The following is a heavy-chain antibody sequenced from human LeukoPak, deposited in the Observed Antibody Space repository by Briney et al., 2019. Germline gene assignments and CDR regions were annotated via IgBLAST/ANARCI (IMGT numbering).Heavy chain of an antibody. CDR2: VYHNGET. CDR1: GYSISTNYY. D-gene: IGHD1-26*01. V-gene: IGHV4-38-2*02. Sequence: SETLSLTCTVSGYSISTNYYWACIRQSPGTGLEWIGSVYHNGETYYNPSLKSRVIISVDTSKNEFSLRLTSVTAADTAVYYCLTPRSWELSDMAVWGKGTTVIVSS. J-gene: IGHJ6*03. CDR3: LTPRSWELSDMAV.